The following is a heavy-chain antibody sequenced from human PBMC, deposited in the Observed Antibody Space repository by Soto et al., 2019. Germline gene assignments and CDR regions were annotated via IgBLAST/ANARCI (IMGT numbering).Heavy chain of an antibody. J-gene: IGHJ3*02. Sequence: GASVKVSCKASGGTFSSYAISWVRQAPGQGLEWMGGIIPIFGTANYAQKFQGRVTITADESTSTAYMELSSLRSEDTAVYYCARKGEAGGDYVWGSYPRGAFDIWGQGTMVTVSS. CDR3: ARKGEAGGDYVWGSYPRGAFDI. D-gene: IGHD3-16*02. CDR1: GGTFSSYA. CDR2: IIPIFGTA. V-gene: IGHV1-69*13.